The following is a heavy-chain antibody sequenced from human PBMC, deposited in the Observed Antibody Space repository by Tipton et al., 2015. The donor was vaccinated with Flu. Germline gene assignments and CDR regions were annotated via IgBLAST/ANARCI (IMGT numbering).Heavy chain of an antibody. CDR2: IYHSGST. J-gene: IGHJ5*02. D-gene: IGHD3-10*01. V-gene: IGHV4-38-2*02. CDR1: GYSISSGYY. Sequence: TLSLTCTVSGYSISSGYYWGWIRQPPGKGLEWIGSIYHSGSTYYNPSLKSRVTISVDTSKNQFSLKLSSVTAADTAVYYCARGRDVLLWFGELFQRYNWFDPWGQGTLVTVSS. CDR3: ARGRDVLLWFGELFQRYNWFDP.